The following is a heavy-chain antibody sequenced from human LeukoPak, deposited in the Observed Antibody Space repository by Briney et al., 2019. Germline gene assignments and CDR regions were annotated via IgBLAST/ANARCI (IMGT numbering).Heavy chain of an antibody. V-gene: IGHV3-21*01. CDR3: AREAVGYDSSGYFDY. Sequence: GGSLRLSCTASGFTFSSYSLNWVRQAPGKGLEWVSSVSTGSNYIYYADSVKGRFTISRDNDKNSLYLQMNSLRVEDTAVYYCAREAVGYDSSGYFDYWGQGTLVTVSS. CDR1: GFTFSSYS. D-gene: IGHD3-22*01. J-gene: IGHJ4*02. CDR2: VSTGSNYI.